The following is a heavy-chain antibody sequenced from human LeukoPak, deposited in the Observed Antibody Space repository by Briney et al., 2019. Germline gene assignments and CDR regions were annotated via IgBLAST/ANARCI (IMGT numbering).Heavy chain of an antibody. D-gene: IGHD6-13*01. CDR3: ARDPAGKYSSSWFDY. CDR1: GFTFSSYA. CDR2: IWYDGSNK. J-gene: IGHJ4*02. Sequence: GGSLRLSCTASGFTFSSYAMHWVRRAPGKGLEWVAVIWYDGSNKYYPDSVKGRFTISRDNSKNTLYLQMNRLRVEDTAVYYCARDPAGKYSSSWFDYWGQGTLVTVSS. V-gene: IGHV3-33*01.